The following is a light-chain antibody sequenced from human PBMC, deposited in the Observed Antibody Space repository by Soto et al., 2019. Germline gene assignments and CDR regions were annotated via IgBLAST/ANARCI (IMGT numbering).Light chain of an antibody. CDR1: QSISMW. Sequence: DIQMTQSPSSVSASVVDRFTITFRASQSISMWLAWYQQKPLKAPQALIYDASSLKSGVPSRFSGNGSGTEFTLTISSLQPDDFATYYCQQYNTYSTFGQGTRLET. CDR2: DAS. J-gene: IGKJ5*01. CDR3: QQYNTYST. V-gene: IGKV1-5*01.